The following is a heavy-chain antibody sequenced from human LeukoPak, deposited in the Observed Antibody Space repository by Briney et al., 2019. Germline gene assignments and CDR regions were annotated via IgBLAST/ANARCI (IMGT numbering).Heavy chain of an antibody. V-gene: IGHV3-21*01. CDR2: ISTSSSYI. J-gene: IGHJ4*02. D-gene: IGHD4/OR15-4a*01. CDR1: GFTFSSYN. CDR3: ARRAGAYSHPYDY. Sequence: GGSLRLSCAASGFTFSSYNMNWVRQAPGKGLEWVSSISTSSSYIYYADSVKGRFTISRDNARNSLYLQMNSLRAEDTAVYYCARRAGAYSHPYDYWGQGTLVTVSS.